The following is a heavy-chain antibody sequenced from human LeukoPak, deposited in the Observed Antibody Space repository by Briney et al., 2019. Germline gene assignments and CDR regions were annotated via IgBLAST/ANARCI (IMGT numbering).Heavy chain of an antibody. CDR2: INHSGST. CDR3: ARGRVRGDGYNLVY. CDR1: GGSFSGYY. J-gene: IGHJ4*02. V-gene: IGHV4-34*01. Sequence: KPSETLSLTCAVYGGSFSGYYWSWSRQPPGRGLEWIGEINHSGSTNYNPSLKSRVTISVDTSKNQFSLKLSSVTAADTAVYYCARGRVRGDGYNLVYWGQGTLVTVSS. D-gene: IGHD5-24*01.